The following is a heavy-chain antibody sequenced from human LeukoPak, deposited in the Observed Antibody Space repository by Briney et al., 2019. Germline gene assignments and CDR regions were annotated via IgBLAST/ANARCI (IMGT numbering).Heavy chain of an antibody. V-gene: IGHV4-59*08. CDR2: IYYRGST. J-gene: IGHJ4*02. Sequence: SETLSLTRTVSGGSISSYYWSWIRQPPGKGLEWIGYIYYRGSTNYNPSLKNRVTISVDTSKNQFSLKLSSLTAADTAVYYCARGYDFWSGYQHYDYWGQGTLVTVSS. CDR1: GGSISSYY. CDR3: ARGYDFWSGYQHYDY. D-gene: IGHD3-3*01.